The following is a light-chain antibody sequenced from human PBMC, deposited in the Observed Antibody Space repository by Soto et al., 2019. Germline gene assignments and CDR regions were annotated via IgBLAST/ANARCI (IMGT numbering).Light chain of an antibody. V-gene: IGKV1-5*01. J-gene: IGKJ2*02. CDR2: DAS. CDR1: QSISTW. Sequence: DIQMTQSPSTLSASVGDRVTISCRASQSISTWLAWYQQKPGKAPKLLIFDASSLQSGVPSRFSGSGSGIEFTLTISILQSDDFATYYCQQYNSFSGTFGQGTKLEIK. CDR3: QQYNSFSGT.